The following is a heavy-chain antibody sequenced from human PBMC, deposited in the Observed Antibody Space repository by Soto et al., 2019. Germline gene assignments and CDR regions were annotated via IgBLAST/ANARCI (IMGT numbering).Heavy chain of an antibody. Sequence: QVQLQESGPGLVKPSETLSLTCTVSGGSINNHYWSWIRQPPGQGLEWIGYIYYSGSTNYNPSLKSRVTMSVDTSKNQFSLKLSSLTAADTAIYYCARANWFFYYWGQGTLVTVSS. CDR3: ARANWFFYY. D-gene: IGHD7-27*01. J-gene: IGHJ4*02. CDR2: IYYSGST. V-gene: IGHV4-59*11. CDR1: GGSINNHY.